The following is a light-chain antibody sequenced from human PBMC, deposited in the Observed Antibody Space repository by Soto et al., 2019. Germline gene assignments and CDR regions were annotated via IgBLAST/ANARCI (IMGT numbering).Light chain of an antibody. CDR3: SLYTSENTYV. CDR1: SSDVGDYNY. V-gene: IGLV2-14*01. J-gene: IGLJ1*01. CDR2: EVS. Sequence: QSVLTQPASVSGSPGQSITISCTGTSSDVGDYNYVSWYQQPPGKAPKLMIYEVSTRPSGVSNRFSGSKSGNTASLTISGLQAADEADYYCSLYTSENTYVFGTGTKVTVL.